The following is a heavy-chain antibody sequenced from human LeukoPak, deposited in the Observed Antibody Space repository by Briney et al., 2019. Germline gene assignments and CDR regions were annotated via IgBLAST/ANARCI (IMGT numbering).Heavy chain of an antibody. CDR3: ARPLYCSGGSCSDY. CDR1: GGSISTSGYY. Sequence: SETLSLTCTVSGGSISTSGYYWGWIRQPPGKGLEWVGSISHSGNTYYSPSLKSRVTISLDTSKNQFSLKLSSVTAADTAVYYCARPLYCSGGSCSDYWGREPWSPSPQ. V-gene: IGHV4-39*01. J-gene: IGHJ4*02. D-gene: IGHD2-15*01. CDR2: ISHSGNT.